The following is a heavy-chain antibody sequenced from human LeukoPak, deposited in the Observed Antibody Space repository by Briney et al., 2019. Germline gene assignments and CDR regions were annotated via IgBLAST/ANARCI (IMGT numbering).Heavy chain of an antibody. CDR1: GASISNSGYTY. CDR3: VHSPPVDTAIVDYLDQ. CDR2: FYHNGYT. D-gene: IGHD5-18*01. J-gene: IGHJ4*02. Sequence: PSETLSLTCTVAGASISNSGYTYWGWLRQPPGKGLEWIGSFYHNGYTYYNPALKRPVTITADTSKSQFSLRVTSMTAADTAVYYCVHSPPVDTAIVDYLDQWGQGTLVTVSS. V-gene: IGHV4-39*01.